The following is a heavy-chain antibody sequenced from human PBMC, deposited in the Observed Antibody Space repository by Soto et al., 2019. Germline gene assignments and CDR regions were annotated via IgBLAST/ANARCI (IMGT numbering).Heavy chain of an antibody. V-gene: IGHV3-49*04. J-gene: IGHJ3*02. CDR2: IRSKAYGGTT. Sequence: GGSLRLSCTASGFTFGDYAMSWVRQAPGKGLEWVGFIRSKAYGGTTEYAASVKGRFTISRDDSKSIAYLQMNSPKTEDTAVDYCTRYGSLQFLDAFDIWGQGTMVTVPS. D-gene: IGHD5-12*01. CDR1: GFTFGDYA. CDR3: TRYGSLQFLDAFDI.